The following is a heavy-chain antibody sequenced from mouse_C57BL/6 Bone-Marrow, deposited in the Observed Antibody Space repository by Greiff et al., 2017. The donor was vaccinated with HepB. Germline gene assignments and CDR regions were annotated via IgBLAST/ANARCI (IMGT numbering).Heavy chain of an antibody. Sequence: VQLKESGGDLVKPGGSLKLSCAASGFTFSSYGMSWVRQTPDKRLEWVATISSGGSYTYYPDSVKGRFTISRDNAKNTLYLQMSSLKSEDTAMYYCARHRIYYDYDDGGGFDYWGQGTTLTVSS. V-gene: IGHV5-6*01. CDR1: GFTFSSYG. CDR3: ARHRIYYDYDDGGGFDY. CDR2: ISSGGSYT. J-gene: IGHJ2*01. D-gene: IGHD2-4*01.